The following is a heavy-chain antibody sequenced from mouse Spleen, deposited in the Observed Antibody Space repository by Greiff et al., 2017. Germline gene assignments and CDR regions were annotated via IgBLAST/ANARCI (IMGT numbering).Heavy chain of an antibody. Sequence: EVKLMESGGGLVKPGGSLKLSCAASGFTFSSYAMSWVRQTPEKRLEWVATISSGGTYTYYPDSVKGRFTISRDNAKNTLYLQMSSLRSEDTAMYYCASPYGEGPMDYWGQGTSVTVSS. J-gene: IGHJ4*01. CDR3: ASPYGEGPMDY. V-gene: IGHV5-9-1*01. D-gene: IGHD1-1*01. CDR2: ISSGGTYT. CDR1: GFTFSSYA.